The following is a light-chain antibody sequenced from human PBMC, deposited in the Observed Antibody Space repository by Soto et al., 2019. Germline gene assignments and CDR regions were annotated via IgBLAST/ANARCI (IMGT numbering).Light chain of an antibody. J-gene: IGKJ3*01. V-gene: IGKV3-15*01. CDR1: QSVSSD. CDR3: QQYHDWPPIT. Sequence: EIVMTQSPATLSVSPGEVVTLSCRASQSVSSDLAWYQQKPGQSPRLLMYGASTRATDIPARFSGGGSGTEFTLTISSLQSEDVAIYYCQQYHDWPPITFGPGTKVDIK. CDR2: GAS.